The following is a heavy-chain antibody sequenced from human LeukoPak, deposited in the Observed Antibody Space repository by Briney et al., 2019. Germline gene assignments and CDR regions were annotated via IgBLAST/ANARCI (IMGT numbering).Heavy chain of an antibody. V-gene: IGHV3-23*01. CDR1: GFTFSSYA. Sequence: GRSLRLSCAASGFTFSSYAMSWVREAPARGLEWVSSLRGNGDTFYADSVKGRFTLSRDESRNTVYLQLSKLRVEDTAVYYCAKASWVSTADAVLWGQGTVVSVSS. D-gene: IGHD3-16*01. CDR3: AKASWVSTADAVL. CDR2: LRGNGDT. J-gene: IGHJ4*02.